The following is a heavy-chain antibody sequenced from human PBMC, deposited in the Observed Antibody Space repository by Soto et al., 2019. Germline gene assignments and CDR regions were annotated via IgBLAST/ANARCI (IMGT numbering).Heavy chain of an antibody. Sequence: KPSETLSINSTVYGGSFSGYYWSWIRQPPGKGLEWIGEINHSGSTNYNPSLKSRVTISVDTSKNQFSLKLSSVTAADTAVYYCARGKTLYGLPKRTFDYWGQGTLVAVSS. CDR3: ARGKTLYGLPKRTFDY. CDR1: GGSFSGYY. D-gene: IGHD3-16*01. CDR2: INHSGST. V-gene: IGHV4-34*01. J-gene: IGHJ4*02.